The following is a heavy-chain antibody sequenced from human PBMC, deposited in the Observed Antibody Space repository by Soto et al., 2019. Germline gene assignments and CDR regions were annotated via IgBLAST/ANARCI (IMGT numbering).Heavy chain of an antibody. Sequence: ASVXVSFRSGLYTFTMYYRHGVRQAPGQGLEWMGIINPSGVSTIYAQMFQGRVTMTRDTSTSTVYMELSSLRSEDTAIYYCARSSDRFDYWGQGTLVTVSS. CDR3: ARSSDRFDY. V-gene: IGHV1-46*01. CDR2: INPSGVST. J-gene: IGHJ4*02. D-gene: IGHD2-2*01. CDR1: LYTFTMYY.